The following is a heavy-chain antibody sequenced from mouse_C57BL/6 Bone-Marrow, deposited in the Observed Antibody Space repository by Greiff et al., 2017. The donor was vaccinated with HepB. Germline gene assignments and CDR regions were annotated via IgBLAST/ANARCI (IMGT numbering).Heavy chain of an antibody. CDR1: GFTFSSYA. CDR2: ISDGGSYT. D-gene: IGHD1-3*01. Sequence: EVKLVESGGGLVKPGGSLKLSCAASGFTFSSYAMSWVRQTPEKRLEWVATISDGGSYTYYPDNLKGRFTISRDNAKNNLYLQMSHLKSEDTAMYYCARERSKGFAYWGQGTLVTVSA. J-gene: IGHJ3*01. V-gene: IGHV5-4*01. CDR3: ARERSKGFAY.